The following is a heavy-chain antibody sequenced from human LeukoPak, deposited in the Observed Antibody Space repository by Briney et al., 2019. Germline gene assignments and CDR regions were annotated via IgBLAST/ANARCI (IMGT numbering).Heavy chain of an antibody. CDR3: AKWSYNDAFDV. CDR1: GGSFSGYY. J-gene: IGHJ3*01. Sequence: PSETLSLTCAVYGGSFSGYYWSWIRQPPGEGLEWIGEINHSGSTNYNPSLKSRVTISVDTSKNQFSLKLSSVTAADTAVYYCAKWSYNDAFDVWGQGTMVTVSS. D-gene: IGHD3-10*01. V-gene: IGHV4-34*01. CDR2: INHSGST.